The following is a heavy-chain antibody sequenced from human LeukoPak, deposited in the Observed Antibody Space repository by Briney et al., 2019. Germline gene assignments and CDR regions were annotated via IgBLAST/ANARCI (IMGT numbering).Heavy chain of an antibody. CDR3: AKDNRRHYTSGPNPDSLH. CDR2: MYSDGST. J-gene: IGHJ4*02. V-gene: IGHV3-53*05. Sequence: PGGSLRLSCAASGFIVSSNYMSWVRQAPGKGLEWVSVMYSDGSTYYADSVKGRFTVSRDNSKNSLYLQMNSLRVEDTAFYYCAKDNRRHYTSGPNPDSLHWGQGALVTVSS. CDR1: GFIVSSNY. D-gene: IGHD6-19*01.